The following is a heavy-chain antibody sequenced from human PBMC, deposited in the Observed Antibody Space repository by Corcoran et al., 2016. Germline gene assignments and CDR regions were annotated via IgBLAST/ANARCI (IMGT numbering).Heavy chain of an antibody. Sequence: QVQLVQSGAEVKKPGASVKVSCKASGYTFTSYGISWVRQAPGQGLEWMGWISAYNGNTNYAQKLQGRVTMTTDTSTSTAYMELRSLRSDDTAVYYCARVHATSARSYSSSWYHYYYGMDVWGQGTTVTVSS. J-gene: IGHJ6*02. V-gene: IGHV1-18*01. CDR1: GYTFTSYG. D-gene: IGHD6-13*01. CDR3: ARVHATSARSYSSSWYHYYYGMDV. CDR2: ISAYNGNT.